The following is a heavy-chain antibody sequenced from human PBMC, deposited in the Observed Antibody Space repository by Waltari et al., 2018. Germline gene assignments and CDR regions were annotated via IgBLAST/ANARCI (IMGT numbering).Heavy chain of an antibody. CDR3: ARQHRRWDPRGAFDI. J-gene: IGHJ3*02. CDR1: GGYFSGYY. V-gene: IGHV4-34*01. Sequence: QVQLQQWGAGLLRPSETLSLALAVYGGYFSGYYWSWLRQPPGKGLEWIGEINHSGSTNYNPSLKSRVTISVDTSKNQFSLKLSSVTAADTAVYYCARQHRRWDPRGAFDIWGQGTMVTVSS. D-gene: IGHD1-26*01. CDR2: INHSGST.